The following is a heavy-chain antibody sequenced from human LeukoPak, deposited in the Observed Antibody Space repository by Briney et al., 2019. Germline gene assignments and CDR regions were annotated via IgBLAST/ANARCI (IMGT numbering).Heavy chain of an antibody. J-gene: IGHJ4*02. CDR1: GFTFDDYA. CDR2: ISWNSGSI. D-gene: IGHD3-10*01. CDR3: AKSDYYGSAPLDY. Sequence: PGGSLRLSCAASGFTFDDYAMHWVRHAPGKGLEWVSGISWNSGSIGYADSVKGRFTISRDNAKNSLYLQMNSLRAEDMALYYCAKSDYYGSAPLDYWGQGTLVTVSS. V-gene: IGHV3-9*03.